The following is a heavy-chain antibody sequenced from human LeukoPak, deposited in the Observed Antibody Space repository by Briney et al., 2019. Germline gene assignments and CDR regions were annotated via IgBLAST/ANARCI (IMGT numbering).Heavy chain of an antibody. J-gene: IGHJ4*02. Sequence: ASVKVSCKASGGTFSSYAISWVRQAPGQGLEWMGGIIPIFGTANYAQKFQDRVTITTDESTSTAYMELSSLRSEDTAVYYCARQVGGSSHFDYWGQGTLVTVSS. V-gene: IGHV1-69*05. D-gene: IGHD1-26*01. CDR1: GGTFSSYA. CDR3: ARQVGGSSHFDY. CDR2: IIPIFGTA.